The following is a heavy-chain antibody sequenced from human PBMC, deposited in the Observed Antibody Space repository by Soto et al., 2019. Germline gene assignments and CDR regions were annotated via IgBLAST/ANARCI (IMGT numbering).Heavy chain of an antibody. CDR2: ISGSGGST. CDR1: GFTFSSYA. Sequence: GRSLRLSCAASGFTFSSYAMSWVRQAPGKGLEWVSVISGSGGSTYYADSVKGRFTISRDNSKNTLYLQMNSLRAEDTAVYYCAKRGAGHYFDYWGQGTLVTVSS. D-gene: IGHD6-19*01. CDR3: AKRGAGHYFDY. V-gene: IGHV3-23*01. J-gene: IGHJ4*02.